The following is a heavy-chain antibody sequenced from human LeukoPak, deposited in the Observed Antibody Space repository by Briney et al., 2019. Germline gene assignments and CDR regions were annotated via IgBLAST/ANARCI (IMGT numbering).Heavy chain of an antibody. CDR1: GDSISSYY. CDR2: IYYSGST. CDR3: ARDSVVITTGYYYYGMDV. D-gene: IGHD3-22*01. Sequence: QSSETLSLTCTVSGDSISSYYWSWNRQPRGKGLEWIGYIYYSGSTNYNPSLKSRVTISVDTSKNQFSLKLSSVTAADTAVYYCARDSVVITTGYYYYGMDVWGQGTTVTVSS. J-gene: IGHJ6*02. V-gene: IGHV4-59*01.